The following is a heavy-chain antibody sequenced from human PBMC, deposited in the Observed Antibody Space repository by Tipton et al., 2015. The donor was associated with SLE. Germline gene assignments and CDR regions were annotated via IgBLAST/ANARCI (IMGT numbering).Heavy chain of an antibody. V-gene: IGHV4-59*11. D-gene: IGHD6-19*01. CDR2: VYYSGGT. CDR3: ARGGIATLEVAGENGMDV. Sequence: TLSLTCTVSGGSISSHSWSWIRQPPGKGLEWIGYVYYSGGTNYSPSLRSRVSISLDTSKNQFSLNLISVTAADTAVYYCARGGIATLEVAGENGMDVWGQGTTVTVSS. J-gene: IGHJ6*02. CDR1: GGSISSHS.